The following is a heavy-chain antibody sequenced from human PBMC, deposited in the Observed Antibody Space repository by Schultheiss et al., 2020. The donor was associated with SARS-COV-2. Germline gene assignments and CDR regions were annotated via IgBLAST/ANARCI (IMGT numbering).Heavy chain of an antibody. CDR2: VSQSGSA. Sequence: SETLSLTCTVSGASISSSPYFWGWIRQPPGKGLEWIASVSQSGSAFYNSSLKSRVTVSVDASKNQFSLRLTSVTAADTAVYFCAPFDSTTNYYFADWDRGTLVTVSS. J-gene: IGHJ4*02. D-gene: IGHD1-1*01. CDR3: APFDSTTNYYFAD. V-gene: IGHV4-39*01. CDR1: GASISSSPYF.